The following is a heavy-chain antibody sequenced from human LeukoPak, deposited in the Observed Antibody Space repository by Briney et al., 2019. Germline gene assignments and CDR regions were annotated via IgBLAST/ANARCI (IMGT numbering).Heavy chain of an antibody. CDR2: IYYSGST. V-gene: IGHV4-59*08. D-gene: IGHD2-21*02. J-gene: IGHJ3*02. CDR1: GGSISSYY. CDR3: ARRSYCGGDCYSSTHDAFDT. Sequence: SETLSLTCTVSGGSISSYYWSWIRQPPGKGLEWIGYIYYSGSTNYNPSLKSRVTISVDTSKNQFSLKLSSVTAADTAVYYCARRSYCGGDCYSSTHDAFDTWGQGTMVTVSS.